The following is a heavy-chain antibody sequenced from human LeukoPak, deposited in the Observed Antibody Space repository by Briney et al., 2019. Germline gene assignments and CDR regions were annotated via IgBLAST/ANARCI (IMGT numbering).Heavy chain of an antibody. Sequence: PGGSLRLSCAASGFTVSSNYMSWVRQAPGKGLEWVSSISSSSSYIYYADSVKGRFTISRDNAKNSLYLQMNSLRAEDTAVYYCARLGGGHSSSWYDAFDIWGQGTMVTVSS. J-gene: IGHJ3*02. D-gene: IGHD6-13*01. CDR1: GFTVSSNY. CDR3: ARLGGGHSSSWYDAFDI. CDR2: ISSSSSYI. V-gene: IGHV3-21*01.